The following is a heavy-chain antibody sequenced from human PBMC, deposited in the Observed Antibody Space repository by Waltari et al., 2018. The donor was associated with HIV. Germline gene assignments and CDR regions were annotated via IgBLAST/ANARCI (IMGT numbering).Heavy chain of an antibody. Sequence: QLQLQESGPGVVKPLETLSLTCTVSGGFFRSSDYYWDWIRQSPEKGLEWIGNIQYGGNTIYNPTLESRVSMSIDTSRGQFSLTLKDVTAADTAVYFCARRGNYRAAEYNYFGPWGQGIQVIVSS. CDR3: ARRGNYRAAEYNYFGP. CDR2: IQYGGNT. D-gene: IGHD1-7*01. CDR1: GGFFRSSDYY. V-gene: IGHV4-39*01. J-gene: IGHJ5*02.